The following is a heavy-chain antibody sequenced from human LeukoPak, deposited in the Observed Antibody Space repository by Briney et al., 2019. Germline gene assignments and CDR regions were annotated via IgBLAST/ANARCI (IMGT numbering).Heavy chain of an antibody. CDR2: IYYSGST. CDR1: GGSISGSSYF. J-gene: IGHJ4*02. Sequence: SETLSLTCTVSGGSISGSSYFWGWIRQPPGKGLEWIGSIYYSGSTYYNPSLKSRVTISVDTSKNQFSLKLSSVTAADAAVYYCASREADWGQGTLVTVSS. D-gene: IGHD6-19*01. CDR3: ASREAD. V-gene: IGHV4-39*01.